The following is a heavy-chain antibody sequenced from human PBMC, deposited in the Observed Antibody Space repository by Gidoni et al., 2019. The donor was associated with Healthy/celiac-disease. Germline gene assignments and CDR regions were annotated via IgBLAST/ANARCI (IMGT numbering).Heavy chain of an antibody. Sequence: QVQLQQWGAGLLKPSETLSLTCAVYGGSFSGYYWSWIRQPPGQGREWIGEINHSGSTNYNPSLKSRVTISVDTSKNQFSLKLSSVTAADTAVYYCARVPVGGYDSSAIPWSFDYWGQGTLVTVSS. J-gene: IGHJ4*02. CDR1: GGSFSGYY. CDR3: ARVPVGGYDSSAIPWSFDY. D-gene: IGHD5-12*01. V-gene: IGHV4-34*01. CDR2: INHSGST.